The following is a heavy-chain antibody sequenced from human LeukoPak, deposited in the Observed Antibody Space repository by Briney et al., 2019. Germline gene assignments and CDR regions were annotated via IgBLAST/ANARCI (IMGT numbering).Heavy chain of an antibody. V-gene: IGHV1-2*02. D-gene: IGHD6-13*01. CDR1: GYTFTGYY. J-gene: IGHJ4*02. CDR3: ARDVSAVTEEVLDS. CDR2: INPNSGGT. Sequence: ASVKVSCKASGYTFTGYYIHWVRQAPGQGLEWMGWINPNSGGTNPAQKFQGRVTMTRDTSISTAYMELSGLRSDDTAVYYCARDVSAVTEEVLDSWGQGTLVTVSS.